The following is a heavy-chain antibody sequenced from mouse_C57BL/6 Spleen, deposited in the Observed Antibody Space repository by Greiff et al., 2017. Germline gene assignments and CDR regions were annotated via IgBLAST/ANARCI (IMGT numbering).Heavy chain of an antibody. J-gene: IGHJ1*03. Sequence: VKLMESGPGLVQPSQSLSITCTVSGFSLTSYGVHWVRQSPGKGLEWLGVIWRGGSTDYNEAFMSRLSITKDNSKSQVYFKMNDLQADDTAIYDCAKNYGSSYDWYCDVWGTGTTGTVSS. V-gene: IGHV2-5*01. D-gene: IGHD1-1*01. CDR1: GFSLTSYG. CDR3: AKNYGSSYDWYCDV. CDR2: IWRGGST.